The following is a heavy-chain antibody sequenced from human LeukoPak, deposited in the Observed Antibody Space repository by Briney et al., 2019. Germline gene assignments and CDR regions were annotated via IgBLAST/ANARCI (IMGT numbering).Heavy chain of an antibody. CDR1: GGSISSSSYY. CDR3: ARERLPESGYFDL. V-gene: IGHV4-39*02. CDR2: IYYSGST. J-gene: IGHJ2*01. D-gene: IGHD5-18*01. Sequence: SETLSLTCTVSGGSISSSSYYWGCIRQPPGKGLEWIGSIYYSGSTYYDPSLKSRVTISVDTSKNQFSLKLSSVTAADTAVYYCARERLPESGYFDLWGRGTLVTVSS.